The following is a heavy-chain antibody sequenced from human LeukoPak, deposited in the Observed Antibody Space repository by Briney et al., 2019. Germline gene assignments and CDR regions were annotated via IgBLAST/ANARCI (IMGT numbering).Heavy chain of an antibody. CDR1: GGSISSYY. J-gene: IGHJ4*02. Sequence: SETLSLTCTVSGGSISSYYWSCIRQPPGEGLGWVGYIYYSGSTNYNPSLKSRVTISVDTSKNQFSLKLSSVTAADTAVYYCASMKQWRFDYWGQGTLVTVSS. D-gene: IGHD6-19*01. CDR2: IYYSGST. CDR3: ASMKQWRFDY. V-gene: IGHV4-59*01.